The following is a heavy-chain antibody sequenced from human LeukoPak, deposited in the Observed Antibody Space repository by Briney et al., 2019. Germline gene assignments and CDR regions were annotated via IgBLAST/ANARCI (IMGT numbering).Heavy chain of an antibody. J-gene: IGHJ5*02. Sequence: GGSLRLSCAASGFTFSDYWMTWVRQAPGKGLEWVANIRQDGNEKYYVDSVRGRFTISRDNAKNSLFLQTNRLRGEDTAIYYCARAYVKPKLRHHNSFDPWGQGTLVSLSP. D-gene: IGHD1-7*01. CDR1: GFTFSDYW. CDR2: IRQDGNEK. CDR3: ARAYVKPKLRHHNSFDP. V-gene: IGHV3-7*01.